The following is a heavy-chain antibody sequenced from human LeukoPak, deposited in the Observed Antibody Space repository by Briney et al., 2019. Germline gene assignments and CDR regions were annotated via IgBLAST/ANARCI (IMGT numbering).Heavy chain of an antibody. CDR3: ANLWFGEWGYYGMDV. Sequence: GRSLRLSCAASGFTFSSYGMHWVRQASGKGLEWVAVIWYDGSNKYYADSVKGRFTISRDNSKNTLYLQMNSLRAEDTAVYYCANLWFGEWGYYGMDVWGQGTTVTVSS. D-gene: IGHD3-10*01. J-gene: IGHJ6*02. CDR2: IWYDGSNK. CDR1: GFTFSSYG. V-gene: IGHV3-33*06.